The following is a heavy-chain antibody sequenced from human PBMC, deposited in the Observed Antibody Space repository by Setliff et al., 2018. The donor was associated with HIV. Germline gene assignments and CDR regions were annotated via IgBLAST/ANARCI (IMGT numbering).Heavy chain of an antibody. Sequence: PGGSLRLSCAASGFTFNIYAMNWVRQAPGRGMEWVTFISYDGSDEYYADSVKGRFTISRDNSKNTLYLQMNSLRAEDSAVYHCASEGVGGYFDYWGQGTLVTVSS. CDR1: GFTFNIYA. V-gene: IGHV3-30*04. D-gene: IGHD1-26*01. CDR2: ISYDGSDE. J-gene: IGHJ4*02. CDR3: ASEGVGGYFDY.